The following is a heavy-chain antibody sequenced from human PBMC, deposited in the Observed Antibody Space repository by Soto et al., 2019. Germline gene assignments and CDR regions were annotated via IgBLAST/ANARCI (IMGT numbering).Heavy chain of an antibody. CDR3: ARGGYCSSTSCYTLLYYYYYYGMDV. Sequence: VQLVESGGGLVQPGGSLRLSCAASGFTFSSYAMHWVRQAPGKGLEWVAVISYDGSNKYYADSVKGRFTISRDNSKNTLYLQMNSLRAEDTAVYYCARGGYCSSTSCYTLLYYYYYYGMDVWGQGTTVTVSS. CDR1: GFTFSSYA. J-gene: IGHJ6*02. V-gene: IGHV3-30-3*01. D-gene: IGHD2-2*02. CDR2: ISYDGSNK.